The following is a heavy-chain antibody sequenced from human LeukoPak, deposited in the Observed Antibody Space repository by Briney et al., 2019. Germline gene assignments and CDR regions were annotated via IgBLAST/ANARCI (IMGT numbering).Heavy chain of an antibody. CDR3: ARVPHCSSNSCQAWFDP. D-gene: IGHD2-2*01. V-gene: IGHV4-59*01. CDR1: GGSIRDDY. Sequence: SETLSLTCTFSGGSIRDDYWSWIRQPPGKGLEWIGNIYYSGSTKYNPSLKSRVTISIDTSRNQFSLKLTSVTAADTAVYYCARVPHCSSNSCQAWFDPWGQGTLVAVSS. J-gene: IGHJ5*02. CDR2: IYYSGST.